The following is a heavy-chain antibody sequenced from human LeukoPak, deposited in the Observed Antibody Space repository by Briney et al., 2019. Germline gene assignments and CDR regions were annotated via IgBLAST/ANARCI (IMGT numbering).Heavy chain of an antibody. CDR2: INSDGSST. Sequence: GGSLRLSCAASGFTFSNYWMHWVRQAPGKGLVWVSRINSDGSSTSYADSVKGRFTISRDNAKNTLYLQMNSLRAEDTAVYYCARGLYTYYYYMDVWGKGTTVTVSS. J-gene: IGHJ6*03. D-gene: IGHD1-1*01. CDR3: ARGLYTYYYYMDV. V-gene: IGHV3-74*01. CDR1: GFTFSNYW.